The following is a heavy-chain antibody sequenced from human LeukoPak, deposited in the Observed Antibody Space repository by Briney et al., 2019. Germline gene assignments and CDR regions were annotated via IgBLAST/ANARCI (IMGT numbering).Heavy chain of an antibody. Sequence: SETLSLTCTVSGGSISSDSYYWSWIRQPAGKGLEWIGRIYTSRSTNYNPSLKSRVTISVGTSKNQFSLKLSSVTAADTAVYYCAREVSSGWYEIDYWGQGTLVTVSS. CDR3: AREVSSGWYEIDY. CDR1: GGSISSDSYY. D-gene: IGHD6-19*01. CDR2: IYTSRST. J-gene: IGHJ4*02. V-gene: IGHV4-61*02.